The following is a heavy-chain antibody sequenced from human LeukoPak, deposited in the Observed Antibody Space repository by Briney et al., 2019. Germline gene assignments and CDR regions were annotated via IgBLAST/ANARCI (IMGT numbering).Heavy chain of an antibody. D-gene: IGHD2-21*01. CDR3: GRDTHIVHFDY. J-gene: IGHJ4*01. CDR1: GYTFTGNS. V-gene: IGHV7-4-1*02. CDR2: INTNTGNP. Sequence: ASVKVSCKASGYTFTGNSINWLRQAPGQGLEWMGWINTNTGNPTYAQGFTGRFVFSLDTSVSTAYLQISSLKAEDTAVYYCGRDTHIVHFDYWGQGTLVTVSS.